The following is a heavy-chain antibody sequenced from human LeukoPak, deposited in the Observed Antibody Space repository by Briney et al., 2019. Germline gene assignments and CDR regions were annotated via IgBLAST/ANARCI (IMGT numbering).Heavy chain of an antibody. CDR2: IIPIFGTA. CDR3: ASWGAGATVGDAFDI. Sequence: SVKVSCKASGGTFSSYAISWVRQAPGQGLEWMGGIIPIFGTANYAQKFQGRVTITADKSTSTAYMELSSLRSEDTAVYYCASWGAGATVGDAFDIWGQGTMVTVSS. J-gene: IGHJ3*02. V-gene: IGHV1-69*06. D-gene: IGHD1-26*01. CDR1: GGTFSSYA.